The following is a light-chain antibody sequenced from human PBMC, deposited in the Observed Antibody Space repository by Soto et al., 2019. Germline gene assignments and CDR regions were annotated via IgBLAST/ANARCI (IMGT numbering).Light chain of an antibody. V-gene: IGLV2-23*01. J-gene: IGLJ2*01. CDR2: EGS. CDR1: SSDIGSYQL. Sequence: QSVLTQPASVSGSPRQSITISCTGTSSDIGSYQLVSWYQQPPGKAPKLLIYEGSRRPSGVPNRFSGSKSGTTASLTISGLQTEDDADYYCCSYARSNFVVFGGGTKVTVL. CDR3: CSYARSNFVV.